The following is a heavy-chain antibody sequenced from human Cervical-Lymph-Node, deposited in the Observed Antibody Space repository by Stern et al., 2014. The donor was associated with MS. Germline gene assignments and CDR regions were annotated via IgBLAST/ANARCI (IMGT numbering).Heavy chain of an antibody. CDR3: ARDSRHYDTTYYFDS. D-gene: IGHD2/OR15-2a*01. V-gene: IGHV1-69*01. CDR2: IIPCFGTP. Sequence: QVQLVKSGAEVKKPGSSVKVSCKASGGTFSSYAINWVRQAPGQGTEWMGGIIPCFGTPNYAQKFQGRVTITADVSTSTDFMDLSSLRSEDTAVYYCARDSRHYDTTYYFDSWGQGTLVTVSS. J-gene: IGHJ4*02. CDR1: GGTFSSYA.